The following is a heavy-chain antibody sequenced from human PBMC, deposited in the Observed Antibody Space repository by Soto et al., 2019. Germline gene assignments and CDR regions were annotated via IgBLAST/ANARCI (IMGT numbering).Heavy chain of an antibody. CDR3: AKASSPFWSGYYHFDY. Sequence: GGSLRLSCAASGFTFSSYGMHWVRQAPGKGLEWVAVISYDGSNKYYADSVKGRFTISRDNSKNTLYLQMNSLRAEDTAVYYCAKASSPFWSGYYHFDYWGQGTLVTVSS. CDR1: GFTFSSYG. D-gene: IGHD3-3*01. V-gene: IGHV3-30*18. J-gene: IGHJ4*02. CDR2: ISYDGSNK.